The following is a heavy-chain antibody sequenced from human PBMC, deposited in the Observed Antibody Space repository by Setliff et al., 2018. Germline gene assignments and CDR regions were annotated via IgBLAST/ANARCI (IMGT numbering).Heavy chain of an antibody. CDR2: IFYSGDT. V-gene: IGHV4-59*02. Sequence: SETLSLTCAVSGGSVTSHYWSWIRQPPGKGLEWIGFIFYSGDTNSNPSLKSRVTMSVDTSKNQFSLKLNSVTAADTATYYCARAPRYFDPTGSYFDYWGQGTLVTVSS. D-gene: IGHD3-9*01. J-gene: IGHJ4*02. CDR1: GGSVTSHY. CDR3: ARAPRYFDPTGSYFDY.